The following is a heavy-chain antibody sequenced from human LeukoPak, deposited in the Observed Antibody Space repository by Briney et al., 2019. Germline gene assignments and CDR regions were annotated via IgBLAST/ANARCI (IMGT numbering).Heavy chain of an antibody. D-gene: IGHD6-19*01. CDR1: GYTLISLD. CDR3: ARRAVGNSYYYSMDV. V-gene: IGHV1-8*03. CDR2: MNPTSGNT. J-gene: IGHJ6*03. Sequence: ASVKVFCKASGYTLISLDVNWVRQVTGQGLEWMGWMNPTSGNTGYAQKFQGRVTITRNTSISTAFMELSSLRSEDTAVYYCARRAVGNSYYYSMDVWGKGTTVTVSS.